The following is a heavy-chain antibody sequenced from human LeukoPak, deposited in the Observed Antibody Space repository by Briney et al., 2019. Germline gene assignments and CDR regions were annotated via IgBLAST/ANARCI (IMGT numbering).Heavy chain of an antibody. CDR1: GGSFSGYY. D-gene: IGHD5-24*01. CDR2: INHSGST. J-gene: IGHJ4*02. V-gene: IGHV4-34*01. CDR3: ASRDGYNSGDY. Sequence: SETLSLTCAVYGGSFSGYYWSWIRQPPGKGLEWIGEINHSGSTNYNPSLKSRVTISVDTSKNQFSLKLSSVTAADTAVYYCASRDGYNSGDYWGQGTLVTVSS.